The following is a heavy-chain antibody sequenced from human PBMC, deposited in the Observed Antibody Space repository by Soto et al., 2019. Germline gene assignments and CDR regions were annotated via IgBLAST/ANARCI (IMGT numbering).Heavy chain of an antibody. CDR3: ARDECRGGSCFLDS. V-gene: IGHV3-33*01. CDR1: GFSLSRYG. CDR2: LSHDESYK. J-gene: IGHJ5*01. D-gene: IGHD2-15*01. Sequence: QVQLVESGGGVVQPGTSLRLSCVGSGFSLSRYGMHWVRQAPGKGLEWVAVLSHDESYKRYADSLKGRLTISRDISKSTLFLQMDSLRAEDTAVYHCARDECRGGSCFLDSWGQGTLVTVSS.